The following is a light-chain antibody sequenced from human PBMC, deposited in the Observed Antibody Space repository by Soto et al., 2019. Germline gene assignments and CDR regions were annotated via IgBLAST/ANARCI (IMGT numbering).Light chain of an antibody. CDR3: HQYNSFSPWT. CDR2: KAS. CDR1: QSINNC. Sequence: DLQMTQSPSTLSASVGDRVTITCRASQSINNCLAWYQQKPGKAPKLLISKASSLESGVPSRFSGSGSGTEFTLNISSLQHDDFATFYCHQYNSFSPWTFGQGTKVEIK. J-gene: IGKJ1*01. V-gene: IGKV1-5*03.